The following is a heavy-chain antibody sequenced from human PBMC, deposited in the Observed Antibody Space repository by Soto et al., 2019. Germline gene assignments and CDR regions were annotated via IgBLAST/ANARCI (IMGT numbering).Heavy chain of an antibody. CDR3: ARSSSSGWSPEPSYYYYGMDV. D-gene: IGHD6-19*01. CDR1: GGTFSSYA. CDR2: IIPIFGTA. V-gene: IGHV1-69*13. Sequence: SVKVSCKASGGTFSSYAISWVRQAPGQGLEWMGGIIPIFGTANYAQKFQGRVTITADESTSTAYMELSSLRSEDTAVYYCARSSSSGWSPEPSYYYYGMDVWGQGTTVTVSS. J-gene: IGHJ6*02.